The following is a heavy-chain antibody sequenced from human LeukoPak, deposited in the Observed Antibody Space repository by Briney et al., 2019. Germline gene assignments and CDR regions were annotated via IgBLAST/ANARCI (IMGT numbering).Heavy chain of an antibody. CDR2: IWYDGSNK. Sequence: PGGSLRLSCVASGFTFSSYGMHWVRQAPGKGLEWVAVIWYDGSNKYYVDSVKGRFTISRDNSKNTLYLQMNSLRAEDTAVYYCARGGQYSSGWCVFDYWGQGTLVTVSS. V-gene: IGHV3-33*01. CDR1: GFTFSSYG. J-gene: IGHJ4*02. CDR3: ARGGQYSSGWCVFDY. D-gene: IGHD6-19*01.